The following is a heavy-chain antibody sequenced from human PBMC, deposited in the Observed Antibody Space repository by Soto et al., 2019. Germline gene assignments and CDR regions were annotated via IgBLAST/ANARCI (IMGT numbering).Heavy chain of an antibody. V-gene: IGHV3-30-3*01. D-gene: IGHD3-10*01. J-gene: IGHJ4*02. CDR3: ARSSGAPTPDFDY. CDR1: GFAFNIYA. Sequence: PXGSLRLSCAASGFAFNIYAIHWVRQAPGKGLEWVAVISHDGTNRYYTDSVRGRFTISRDNSKNTVYLEMDSLRADDTAVYYCARSSGAPTPDFDYWGQGTLVTVS. CDR2: ISHDGTNR.